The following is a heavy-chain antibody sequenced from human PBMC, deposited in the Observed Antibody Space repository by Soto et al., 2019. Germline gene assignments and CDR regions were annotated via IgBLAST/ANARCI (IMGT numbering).Heavy chain of an antibody. D-gene: IGHD6-13*01. V-gene: IGHV1-69*01. CDR2: IIPIFGTA. Sequence: QVQLVQSGAEVKKPGSSVKVSCKASGGTFSSYAISWVRQAPGQGLEWMGGIIPIFGTANYAQKFQGRVTITADESTSKAYMELSSLRSEDTAVYYCARAVSSLRARFHFDYWGQGTLVTVSS. J-gene: IGHJ4*02. CDR3: ARAVSSLRARFHFDY. CDR1: GGTFSSYA.